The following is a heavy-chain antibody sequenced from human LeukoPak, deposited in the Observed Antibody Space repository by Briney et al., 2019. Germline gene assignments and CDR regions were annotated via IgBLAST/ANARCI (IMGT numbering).Heavy chain of an antibody. CDR3: ARSSGWTFDY. CDR2: ISYDGSNE. CDR1: GFTFSSYA. Sequence: GGSLRLSCVASGFTFSSYAMHWVRQAPGKGLEWVAVISYDGSNEYYADSVKGRFTISRDISKNTLYLQMNSLRAEDTAVYYCARSSGWTFDYWGQGTLVTVSS. J-gene: IGHJ4*02. D-gene: IGHD6-19*01. V-gene: IGHV3-30-3*01.